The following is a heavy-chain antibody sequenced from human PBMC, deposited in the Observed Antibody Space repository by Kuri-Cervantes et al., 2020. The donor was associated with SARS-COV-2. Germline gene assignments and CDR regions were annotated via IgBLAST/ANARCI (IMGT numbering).Heavy chain of an antibody. CDR1: GFTFSSYS. Sequence: GESLKISCAASGFTFSSYSMNWVRQAPGKGLEWVSYISTSSAYIYHGDSVKGRFIISRDNAKNSLYLQMTSLRAGDTAVYYCAREIEGFDIWGQGTMVTVSS. CDR2: ISTSSAYI. D-gene: IGHD2-21*01. J-gene: IGHJ3*02. V-gene: IGHV3-21*01. CDR3: AREIEGFDI.